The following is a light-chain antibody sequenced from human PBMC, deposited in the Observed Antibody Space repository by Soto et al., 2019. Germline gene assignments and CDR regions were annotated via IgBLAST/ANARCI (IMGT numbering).Light chain of an antibody. CDR1: QSISSW. J-gene: IGKJ1*01. CDR3: QQYNTCYMWT. V-gene: IGKV1-5*03. CDR2: KAS. Sequence: DIQMTQSPSTLSASVGDRVSITCRASQSISSWLAWYQQKAGKAPKLLIYKASTLESGVPSRFSGSGSGTEFTLTISSLQPDDFATYYCQQYNTCYMWTFGQGTKV.